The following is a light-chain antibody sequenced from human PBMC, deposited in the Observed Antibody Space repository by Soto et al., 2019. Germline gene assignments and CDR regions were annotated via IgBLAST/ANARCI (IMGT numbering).Light chain of an antibody. CDR1: QSFNSN. CDR3: QQYASWPLT. CDR2: GAS. J-gene: IGKJ4*01. Sequence: ETVMTQSPATLSVSPGERATLSCRASQSFNSNLAWYQQVSGQPPRLLVFGASTRATGVPARFSGSGSGTEFTLTISGLQSEDFAVYFCQQYASWPLTFGGGAKVDIK. V-gene: IGKV3-15*01.